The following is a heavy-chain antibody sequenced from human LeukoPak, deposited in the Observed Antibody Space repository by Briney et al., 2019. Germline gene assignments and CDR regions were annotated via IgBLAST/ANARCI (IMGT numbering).Heavy chain of an antibody. CDR3: AREGQRRDCTNGVCYAGY. CDR1: GYTFTGYY. J-gene: IGHJ4*02. D-gene: IGHD2-8*01. Sequence: GASVKVSCKASGYTFTGYYMHWVRQAPGQGLGWMGWINPNSGGTNYAQKFQGRVTMTRDTSISTAYMELSRLRSDDTAVYYCAREGQRRDCTNGVCYAGYWGQGTLVTVSS. CDR2: INPNSGGT. V-gene: IGHV1-2*02.